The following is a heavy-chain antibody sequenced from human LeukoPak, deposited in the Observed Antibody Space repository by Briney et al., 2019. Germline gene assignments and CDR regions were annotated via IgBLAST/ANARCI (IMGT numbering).Heavy chain of an antibody. Sequence: GGSLRLSCAASGFTFSRYWMSWVRQAPGKGLEWVANIKQDGSEKYYVDSVKGRFTISRDNAKNSLFLQMNSLRAEDAAVYYCARVRNYYDSSGYYFYYYYMDVWGKGTTVTVSS. CDR3: ARVRNYYDSSGYYFYYYYMDV. D-gene: IGHD3-22*01. V-gene: IGHV3-7*01. CDR2: IKQDGSEK. CDR1: GFTFSRYW. J-gene: IGHJ6*03.